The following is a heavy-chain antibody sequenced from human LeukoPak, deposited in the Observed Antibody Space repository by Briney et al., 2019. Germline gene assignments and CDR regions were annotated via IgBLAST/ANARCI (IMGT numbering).Heavy chain of an antibody. V-gene: IGHV4-38-2*01. Sequence: KPSETLSLTCAVSGYSISSGYYWGWIRQPPGKGLDWIGRIYHSGRTYYNPSLKSRVTISVDTSKNQFSLKLSSVTAADTAVYYCARASRGIVVVPAQFDPWGQGTLVTVSS. J-gene: IGHJ5*02. CDR2: IYHSGRT. D-gene: IGHD2-2*01. CDR1: GYSISSGYY. CDR3: ARASRGIVVVPAQFDP.